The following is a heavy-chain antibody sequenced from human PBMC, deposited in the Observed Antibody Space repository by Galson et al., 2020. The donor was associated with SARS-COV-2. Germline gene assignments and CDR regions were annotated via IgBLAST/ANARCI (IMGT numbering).Heavy chain of an antibody. CDR3: ARDESDQTETYYYDSSGYGPSPFQH. V-gene: IGHV3-33*01. D-gene: IGHD3-22*01. CDR2: IWYDGSNK. J-gene: IGHJ1*01. Sequence: GGSLRLSCAASGFTFSSYGMHWVRQAPGKGLEWVAVIWYDGSNKYYADSVKGRFTISRDNSKNTLYLQMNSLRDEDTAVYYCARDESDQTETYYYDSSGYGPSPFQHWGQGTLVTVSS. CDR1: GFTFSSYG.